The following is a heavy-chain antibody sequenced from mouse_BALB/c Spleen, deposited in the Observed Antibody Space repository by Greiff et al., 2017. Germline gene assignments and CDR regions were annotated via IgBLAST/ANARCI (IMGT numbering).Heavy chain of an antibody. V-gene: IGHV1S135*01. CDR3: ARRDGNYEGNAMDY. CDR1: GYAFTSYN. CDR2: IDPYNGGT. Sequence: EVQLQEFGPELVKPGASVKVSCKASGYAFTSYNMYWVKQSHGKSLEWIGYIDPYNGGTSYNQKFKGKATLTVDKSSSTAYMHLNSLTSEDSAVYYCARRDGNYEGNAMDYWGQGTSVTVSS. J-gene: IGHJ4*01. D-gene: IGHD2-1*01.